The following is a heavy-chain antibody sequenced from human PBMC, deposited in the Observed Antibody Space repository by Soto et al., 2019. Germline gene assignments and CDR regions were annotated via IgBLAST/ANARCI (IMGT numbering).Heavy chain of an antibody. CDR1: GYTFTSYG. CDR2: INPSGGST. Sequence: GASVKVSCKASGYTFTSYGISWVRQAPGQGLEWMGIINPSGGSTSYAQKFQGRVTMTRDTSTSTVYMELSSLRSEDTAVYYCAREDQQYSSGWWWGQGTLVTVSS. CDR3: AREDQQYSSGWW. V-gene: IGHV1-46*01. J-gene: IGHJ4*02. D-gene: IGHD6-19*01.